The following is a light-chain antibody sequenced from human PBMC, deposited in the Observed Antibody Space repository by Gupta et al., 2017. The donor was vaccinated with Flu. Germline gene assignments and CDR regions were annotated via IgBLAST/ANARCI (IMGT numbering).Light chain of an antibody. J-gene: IGLJ3*02. V-gene: IGLV2-14*01. CDR2: EVS. CDR1: SSDVGGYNY. Sequence: QSALTQPASVSGSPGQPITISCTGTSSDVGGYNYVSWYQQHPGKAPKLMIYEVSNRPSGISNRFSGSKSGNTASLTISGLQAEEEADYYCSSYTTSSALVFGGGTKLTVL. CDR3: SSYTTSSALV.